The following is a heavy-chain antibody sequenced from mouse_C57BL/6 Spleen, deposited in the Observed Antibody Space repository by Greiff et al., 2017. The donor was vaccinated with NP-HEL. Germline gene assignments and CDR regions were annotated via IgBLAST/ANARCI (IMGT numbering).Heavy chain of an antibody. CDR2: ISDGGSYT. V-gene: IGHV5-4*03. J-gene: IGHJ3*01. Sequence: EVKLMESGGGLVKPGGSLKLSCTASGFTFSSYAMSWVRQTPEKRLEWVATISDGGSYTYYPDNVKGRFTLSRDNAKNNLYLQMSHLKSEDTAMYYCARVPFYGSSSGFAYWGQGTLVTVSA. CDR1: GFTFSSYA. CDR3: ARVPFYGSSSGFAY. D-gene: IGHD1-1*01.